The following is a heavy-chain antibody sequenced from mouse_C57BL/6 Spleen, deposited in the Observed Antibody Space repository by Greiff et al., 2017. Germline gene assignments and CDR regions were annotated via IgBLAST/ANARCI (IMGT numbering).Heavy chain of an antibody. Sequence: EVKVVESGEGLVKPGGSLKLSCAASGFTFSSYAMPWVRQTPGKRLEWVAYISSGGDYIYYADTLKGRFTISRDNARNTLYMQVSSLKSEDTAVYYCTKFMVTRYAMDYWGQGTSVTVSS. CDR2: ISSGGDYI. J-gene: IGHJ4*01. CDR1: GFTFSSYA. V-gene: IGHV5-9-1*02. D-gene: IGHD2-2*01. CDR3: TKFMVTRYAMDY.